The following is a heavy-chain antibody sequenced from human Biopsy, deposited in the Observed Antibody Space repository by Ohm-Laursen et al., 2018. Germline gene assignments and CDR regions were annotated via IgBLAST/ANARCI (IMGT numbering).Heavy chain of an antibody. D-gene: IGHD2-15*01. Sequence: GSLRLSCAASGFTFSSYVMSWVRQAPGKGLEWVSTISGSGSTTYYADSVKGRFTISRDNSKNTLYLQMNSLRAEDTAVYYCAKDHCSGGTCYSDGPVFDFWGQGTQVTVSS. V-gene: IGHV3-23*01. CDR2: ISGSGSTT. J-gene: IGHJ4*02. CDR1: GFTFSSYV. CDR3: AKDHCSGGTCYSDGPVFDF.